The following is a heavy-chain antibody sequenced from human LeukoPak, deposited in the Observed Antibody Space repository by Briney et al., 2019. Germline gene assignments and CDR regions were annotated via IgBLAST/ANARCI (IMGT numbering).Heavy chain of an antibody. CDR1: GGSIISYY. D-gene: IGHD2-15*01. V-gene: IGHV4-59*01. Sequence: PSETLSLTCTSSGGSIISYYWSWVRQPPGRGLEWIGYIYYSGSTNYNPSLKSRVTISVDTSKNQFSLKLSSVTAADTAVYYCARVKGYCSCGSCYHYYYMDVWGKGTSVTVSS. J-gene: IGHJ6*03. CDR2: IYYSGST. CDR3: ARVKGYCSCGSCYHYYYMDV.